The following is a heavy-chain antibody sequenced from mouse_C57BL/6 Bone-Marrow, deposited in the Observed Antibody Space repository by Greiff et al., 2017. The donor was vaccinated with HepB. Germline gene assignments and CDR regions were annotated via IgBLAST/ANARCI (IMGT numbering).Heavy chain of an antibody. CDR1: GFTFSSYG. V-gene: IGHV5-6*01. D-gene: IGHD1-1*01. Sequence: EVKLMESAGDLVKPGGSLKLSCAASGFTFSSYGMSWVRQTPDKRLEWVATISSGGSYTYYPDSVKGRFTISRDNAKNTLYLQMSSLKSEDTAMYYCARHGSSPHWYFDVWGTGTTVTVSS. CDR2: ISSGGSYT. CDR3: ARHGSSPHWYFDV. J-gene: IGHJ1*03.